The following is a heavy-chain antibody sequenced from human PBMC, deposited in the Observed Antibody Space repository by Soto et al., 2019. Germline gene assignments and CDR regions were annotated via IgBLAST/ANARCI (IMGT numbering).Heavy chain of an antibody. CDR1: GGAFTNYS. D-gene: IGHD1-1*01. CDR3: ASWSAWNPLYYHGMGV. V-gene: IGHV1-69*06. J-gene: IGHJ6*02. Sequence: QVHLLQSGAEVKKPGSSLKVSCKVSGGAFTNYSLNWVRHSPGQGLQWLGGVIPLHNTSNYSEKFVGRLRVTADSSSSTVYMHLSGLTSGDTATYYCASWSAWNPLYYHGMGVWGQGTTVTVSS. CDR2: VIPLHNTS.